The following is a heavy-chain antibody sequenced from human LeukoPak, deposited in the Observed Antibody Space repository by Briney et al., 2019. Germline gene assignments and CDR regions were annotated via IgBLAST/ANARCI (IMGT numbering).Heavy chain of an antibody. V-gene: IGHV3-23*01. CDR1: GFTVSAYA. D-gene: IGHD3-10*01. Sequence: GGSLRLSCAASGFTVSAYAMAWVRQAPGKGLEWVSTIYDDNTYYADSVKGRFAISTDNSKNTLYLQMNSLRVEDTAVYFCAARKVRGVWFYLDYWGQGTLVTVSS. CDR3: AARKVRGVWFYLDY. CDR2: IYDDNT. J-gene: IGHJ4*02.